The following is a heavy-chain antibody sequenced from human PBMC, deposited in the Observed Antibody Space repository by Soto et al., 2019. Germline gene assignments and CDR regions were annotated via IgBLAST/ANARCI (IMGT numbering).Heavy chain of an antibody. J-gene: IGHJ4*02. CDR2: IGTAGDT. CDR3: AREGAVAGGYDY. Sequence: GGSLRLSCAASGFTFSSYDMHWVRQATGKGLEWVSAIGTAGDTYYPGSVKGRFTISRENAKNSLYLQMNSLRAEDTAVYYCAREGAVAGGYDYWGQGTLVTVSS. CDR1: GFTFSSYD. D-gene: IGHD6-19*01. V-gene: IGHV3-13*01.